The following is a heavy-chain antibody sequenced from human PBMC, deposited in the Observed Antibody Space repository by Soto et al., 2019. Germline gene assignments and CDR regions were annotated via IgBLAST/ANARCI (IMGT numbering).Heavy chain of an antibody. CDR3: AKSRVFIGANVTLLDS. V-gene: IGHV3-23*01. CDR1: GFTFSSYA. CDR2: ISNNGYTA. J-gene: IGHJ4*02. Sequence: EVQLLESGGGLVQPGGSLTLSCATSGFTFSSYAMVWVRQAAEKGLEWVASISNNGYTAYYADSVKGRFTISRGNSENTLYLQMNGLRADDTALYFCAKSRVFIGANVTLLDSWGQGTQVTVSS.